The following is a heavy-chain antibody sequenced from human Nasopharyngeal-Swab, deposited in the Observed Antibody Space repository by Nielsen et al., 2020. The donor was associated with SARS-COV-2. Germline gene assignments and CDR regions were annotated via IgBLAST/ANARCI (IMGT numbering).Heavy chain of an antibody. CDR1: GFTFSSYA. V-gene: IGHV3-30*04. CDR3: VRAAVGDVTGWFDP. CDR2: ISYDGTNK. Sequence: GSLRLSCAASGFTFSSYAVHWVRQAPGKGLEWVAVISYDGTNKHYADSVKGRFTISRDNSKNTLYLQMNSLRGDDTAVYYCVRAAVGDVTGWFDPWGQGTLVTVSS. D-gene: IGHD1-26*01. J-gene: IGHJ5*02.